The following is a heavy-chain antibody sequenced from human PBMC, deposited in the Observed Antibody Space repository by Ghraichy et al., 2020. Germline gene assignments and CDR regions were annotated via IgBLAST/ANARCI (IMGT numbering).Heavy chain of an antibody. CDR1: GGSFSGYY. J-gene: IGHJ6*02. CDR3: ARWQYQLLARVSSHYYGMDV. Sequence: SETLSLTCAVYGGSFSGYYWSWIRQPPGKGLEWIGEINHSGSTNYNPSLKSRVTISVDTSKNQFSLKLSSVTAADTAVYYCARWQYQLLARVSSHYYGMDVWGQGTTVTVSS. CDR2: INHSGST. V-gene: IGHV4-34*01. D-gene: IGHD2-2*01.